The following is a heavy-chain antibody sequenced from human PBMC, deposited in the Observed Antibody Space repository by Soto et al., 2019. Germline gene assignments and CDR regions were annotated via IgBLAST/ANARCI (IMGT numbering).Heavy chain of an antibody. V-gene: IGHV3-74*01. CDR3: ARDPHLNYYDSSGYYSPDY. J-gene: IGHJ4*02. D-gene: IGHD3-22*01. CDR2: INSDGSST. CDR1: GFTFSSYW. Sequence: EVQLVESGGGLVQPGGSLRLSCAASGFTFSSYWMHWVRQAPGKGLVWVSRINSDGSSTSYADSVKGRFTISRDNAKNTLYLQMNSLRAEDTAVYYCARDPHLNYYDSSGYYSPDYWGQGTLVTVSS.